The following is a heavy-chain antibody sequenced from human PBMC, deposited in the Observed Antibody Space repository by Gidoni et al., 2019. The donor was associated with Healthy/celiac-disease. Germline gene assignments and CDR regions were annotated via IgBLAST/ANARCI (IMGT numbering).Heavy chain of an antibody. CDR3: TSVGGEKNYYDSSGYYWDGY. CDR2: NRSKVYGGTT. J-gene: IGHJ4*02. D-gene: IGHD3-22*01. CDR1: RFTPGDSA. V-gene: IGHV3-49*04. Sequence: EVQREGSGGVLVQPGRSMRDSCTESRFTPGDSAISCVLHSSRKGLRKEVEGVGFNRSKVYGGTTEYAASVKGRFTILRDDSKSIAYLQMNSLKTEDTAVYYCTSVGGEKNYYDSSGYYWDGYWGQGTLVTVSS.